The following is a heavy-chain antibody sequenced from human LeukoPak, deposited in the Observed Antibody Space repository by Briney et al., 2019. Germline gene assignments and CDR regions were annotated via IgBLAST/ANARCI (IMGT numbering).Heavy chain of an antibody. CDR1: GYTFSGYF. J-gene: IGHJ4*02. CDR3: TRVTRIDYYDSSGHHDY. D-gene: IGHD3-22*01. V-gene: IGHV1-2*02. CDR2: INPKSGGT. Sequence: ASVKVSCKASGYTFSGYFIHWVRQAPGQGLEWMGWINPKSGGTDYAQKFQGRVTMTRDTSISTAYMELSRLRSDDTAVYYCTRVTRIDYYDSSGHHDYWGQGTLVTVSS.